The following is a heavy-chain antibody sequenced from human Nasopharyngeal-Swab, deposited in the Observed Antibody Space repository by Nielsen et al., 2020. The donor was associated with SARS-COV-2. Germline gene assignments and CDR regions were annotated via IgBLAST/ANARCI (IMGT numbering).Heavy chain of an antibody. D-gene: IGHD3-22*01. CDR2: IDPSDSYT. Sequence: VRQMPGKDLEWMGRIDPSDSYTNYSPSFQGHVTISADKSISTAYLQWSSLKASDTAMYYCARQFRGYYGSSGPLSWFDPWGQGTLVTVSS. J-gene: IGHJ5*02. V-gene: IGHV5-10-1*01. CDR3: ARQFRGYYGSSGPLSWFDP.